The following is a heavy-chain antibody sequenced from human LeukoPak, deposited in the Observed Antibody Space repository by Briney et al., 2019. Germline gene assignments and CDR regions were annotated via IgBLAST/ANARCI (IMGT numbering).Heavy chain of an antibody. CDR3: AMLSHSGTYYDSSGYYHDY. V-gene: IGHV4-59*01. Sequence: SETLSLTCTVSGGSISSYYWSWIRQPPGKGLEWIGYIYYSGSTNYDPSLKSRVTISVDTSKNQFSLKLSSVTAADTAVYYCAMLSHSGTYYDSSGYYHDYWGQGTLVTVSS. J-gene: IGHJ4*02. CDR1: GGSISSYY. D-gene: IGHD3-22*01. CDR2: IYYSGST.